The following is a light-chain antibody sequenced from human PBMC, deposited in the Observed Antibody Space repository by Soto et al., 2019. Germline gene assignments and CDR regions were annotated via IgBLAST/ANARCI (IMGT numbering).Light chain of an antibody. CDR3: SSYTTGSTSYV. CDR2: EVS. CDR1: SGGIGAYNF. V-gene: IGLV2-14*01. J-gene: IGLJ1*01. Sequence: QSALTQHGSVSGSPGQSLTITCAATSGGIGAYNFVSQYQQHPGKAPKLIVYEVSNRTSGVSTRFYAAKSRNTASLTISGLQADDEADYYCSSYTTGSTSYVFGTGTKVTGL.